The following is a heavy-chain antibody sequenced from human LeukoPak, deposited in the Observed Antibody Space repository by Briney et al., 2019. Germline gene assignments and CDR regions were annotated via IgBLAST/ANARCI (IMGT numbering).Heavy chain of an antibody. CDR2: IKQDGSEK. D-gene: IGHD3-3*01. CDR3: ARDRTIFGVDTAFDY. V-gene: IGHV3-7*01. CDR1: GFTFSSYW. Sequence: GGSLRLSCAASGFTFSSYWMSWVRQAPGKGLEWVANIKQDGSEKYYVDSVKGRFTISRDNAKNSLYLQMNSLKAEETAVDYCARDRTIFGVDTAFDYWGQGTLVTVSS. J-gene: IGHJ4*02.